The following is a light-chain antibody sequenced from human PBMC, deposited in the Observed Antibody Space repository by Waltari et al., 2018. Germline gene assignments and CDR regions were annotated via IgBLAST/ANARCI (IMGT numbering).Light chain of an antibody. J-gene: IGKJ2*01. CDR1: QSITKRY. CDR2: GAS. CDR3: QQYGSSIMYT. V-gene: IGKV3-20*01. Sequence: EVVLTQSTGALSLSPGERATVSCRASQSITKRYFAWYQQKPGQAPRLLIYGASSRAPGIPDRFSGSGSGTDFTLTISRLEPDDFAVYYCQQYGSSIMYTFGQGTKLEIK.